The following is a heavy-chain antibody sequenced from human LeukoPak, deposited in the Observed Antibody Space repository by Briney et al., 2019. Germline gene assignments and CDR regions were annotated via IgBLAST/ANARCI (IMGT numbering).Heavy chain of an antibody. D-gene: IGHD3-10*01. V-gene: IGHV4-4*07. CDR1: GGSTSSYY. CDR2: IYASGST. J-gene: IGHJ4*02. CDR3: ARGAYYGSGNYFDY. Sequence: IPSETLSLTCSVSGGSTSSYYWSWIRQPAGKGLECIGRIYASGSTNYNPSLESRVTMSVDTPKNQFSLKLNSVTAADTAMYYCARGAYYGSGNYFDYWGQGTLVAVSS.